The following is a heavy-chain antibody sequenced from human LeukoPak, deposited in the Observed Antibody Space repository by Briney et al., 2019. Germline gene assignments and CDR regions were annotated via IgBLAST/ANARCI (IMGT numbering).Heavy chain of an antibody. D-gene: IGHD5-24*01. CDR3: GRVDMATTKDY. J-gene: IGHJ4*02. CDR1: GYTFTSYG. CDR2: ISAYNGNT. V-gene: IGHV1-18*01. Sequence: GASVRVSCKASGYTFTSYGISWVRQAPGQGLEWMGWISAYNGNTKYGQNFQGRVTMTTDTSTTTAYMDLRSLSSDDTAVYYCGRVDMATTKDYWGQGTQVTVSS.